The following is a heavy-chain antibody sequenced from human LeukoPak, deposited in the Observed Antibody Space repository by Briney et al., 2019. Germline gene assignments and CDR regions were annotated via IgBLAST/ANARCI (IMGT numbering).Heavy chain of an antibody. V-gene: IGHV4-34*01. D-gene: IGHD1-26*01. CDR2: INHSGST. CDR3: ARSYAHDY. J-gene: IGHJ4*02. Sequence: SETLSLTCAVYGGSFSGDYWNWIRQPPGKGLEWIGEINHSGSTNYNPTLRSRVTISVDTSKNQFSLKLSSATAADTAVYYCARSYAHDYWGQGTLVTVSS. CDR1: GGSFSGDY.